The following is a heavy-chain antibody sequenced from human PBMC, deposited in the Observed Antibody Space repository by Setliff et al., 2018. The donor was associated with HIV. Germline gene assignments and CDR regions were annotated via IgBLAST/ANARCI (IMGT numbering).Heavy chain of an antibody. V-gene: IGHV1-18*01. J-gene: IGHJ4*02. D-gene: IGHD3-3*01. CDR2: ISAYNGNT. Sequence: ASVKVSCKASGYTFTSYGISWVRQAPGQGLEWMGWISAYNGNTNYAQQLQGRVTMTTDTSSSTAYLDLRSLRSDDTAVYYCARDSDNFWSGYYAAFDYWGQGTLVTVSS. CDR1: GYTFTSYG. CDR3: ARDSDNFWSGYYAAFDY.